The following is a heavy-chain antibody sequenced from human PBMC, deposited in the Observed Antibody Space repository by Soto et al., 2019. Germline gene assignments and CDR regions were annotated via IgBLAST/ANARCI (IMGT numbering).Heavy chain of an antibody. J-gene: IGHJ4*02. CDR1: GFIFSSCA. V-gene: IGHV3-23*01. D-gene: IGHD2-15*01. CDR3: VKELIGDAVAASGS. CDR2: ISSSAERT. Sequence: EVQLLESGGGLVQPGGSLRLSCAASGFIFSSCAMSWVRQAPGKGLEWVSAISSSAERTFYAVSVKGRFTISRDNSKNTLYLQMNSLRAEDTAVYYCVKELIGDAVAASGSWGQGTLVTVSS.